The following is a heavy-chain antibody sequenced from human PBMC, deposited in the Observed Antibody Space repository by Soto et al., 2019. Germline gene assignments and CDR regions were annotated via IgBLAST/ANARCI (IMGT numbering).Heavy chain of an antibody. J-gene: IGHJ6*02. CDR1: GYTFTSYY. CDR2: INPSGGST. D-gene: IGHD5-18*01. V-gene: IGHV1-46*03. CDR3: AREDSYGYVRGYYYYGMDV. Sequence: ASVKVSCKASGYTFTSYYMHWVRQAPGQGLEWMGIINPSGGSTSYAQKFQGRVTMTRDTSTSTVYMELSSLRSEDTAVYYCAREDSYGYVRGYYYYGMDVWGQGTTVTV.